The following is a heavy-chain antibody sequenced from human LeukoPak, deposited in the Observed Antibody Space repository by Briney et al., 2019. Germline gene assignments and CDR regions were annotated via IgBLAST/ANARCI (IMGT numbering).Heavy chain of an antibody. J-gene: IGHJ5*02. CDR2: INADNGNT. Sequence: ASVKVSCKASGYTFTNYVMSWVRQAPGQSFEWMGWINADNGNTKYSQKFQGRVTITIDTSASTAYMELRSLKSEDTAVYYCAREGDYYDRNGYPNNWFDPWGQGTLVTVSS. V-gene: IGHV1-3*01. D-gene: IGHD3-22*01. CDR1: GYTFTNYV. CDR3: AREGDYYDRNGYPNNWFDP.